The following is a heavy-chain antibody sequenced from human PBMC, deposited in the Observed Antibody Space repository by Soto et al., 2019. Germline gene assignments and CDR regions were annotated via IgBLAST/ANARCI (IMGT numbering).Heavy chain of an antibody. CDR3: TTSRDFWSGYYDY. J-gene: IGHJ4*02. Sequence: EVQLVESGGGLVKPGGSLRLSCAASGFTFSNAWMSWVRQAPGKGLEWVGRIKSKTDGGTTDYAAPVKGRFTISRDDSKNTLYLQMNSLKTEDTAVYYCTTSRDFWSGYYDYWGQGTLVTVSS. CDR2: IKSKTDGGTT. V-gene: IGHV3-15*01. D-gene: IGHD3-3*01. CDR1: GFTFSNAW.